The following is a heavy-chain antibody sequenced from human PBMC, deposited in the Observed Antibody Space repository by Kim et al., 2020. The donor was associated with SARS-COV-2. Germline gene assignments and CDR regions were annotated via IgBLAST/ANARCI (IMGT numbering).Heavy chain of an antibody. CDR2: ISAYNGNT. J-gene: IGHJ6*02. CDR3: ARRYSSSWGEYYGMDV. CDR1: GYTFTSYG. D-gene: IGHD6-13*01. V-gene: IGHV1-18*01. Sequence: ASVKVSCKASGYTFTSYGISWVRQAPGQGLEWMGWISAYNGNTNYAQKLKGRVTMTTDTSTSTAYMELRSLRSDDTAVYYCARRYSSSWGEYYGMDVWGQGTTVTVSS.